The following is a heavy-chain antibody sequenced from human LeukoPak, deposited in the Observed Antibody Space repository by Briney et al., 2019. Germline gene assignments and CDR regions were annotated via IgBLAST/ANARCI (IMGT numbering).Heavy chain of an antibody. CDR2: IYYSGST. CDR3: AIIWFGEFHYYFDY. D-gene: IGHD3-10*01. CDR1: GGSISSYY. J-gene: IGHJ4*02. Sequence: SETLSLTCTVAGGSISSYYWSWIRQPPGKGLEWIGYIYYSGSTNYNPSLKSRVTISVDTSKNQFSLKLSSVTAADTAVYYCAIIWFGEFHYYFDYWGQGTLVTVSS. V-gene: IGHV4-59*08.